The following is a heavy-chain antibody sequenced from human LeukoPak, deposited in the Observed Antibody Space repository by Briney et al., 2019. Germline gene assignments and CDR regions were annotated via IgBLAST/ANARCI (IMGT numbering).Heavy chain of an antibody. CDR2: IYYSGST. Sequence: SETLSLTCTVSGGSISTYYWSWIRQPPGKGLEWIGYIYYSGSTNYNPSLKSRVTILVDTSKNQFSLKLSSVTAADTAAYYCARVKGSGYYYVFDYWGQGALVTVSS. V-gene: IGHV4-59*01. CDR3: ARVKGSGYYYVFDY. J-gene: IGHJ4*02. D-gene: IGHD3-22*01. CDR1: GGSISTYY.